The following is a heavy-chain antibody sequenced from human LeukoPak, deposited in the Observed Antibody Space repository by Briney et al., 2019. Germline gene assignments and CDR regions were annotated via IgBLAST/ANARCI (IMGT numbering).Heavy chain of an antibody. Sequence: AESLQISSKISGYNLTNNWIGWVRQVHGQGLELKGIIYPDHSDTSYSPPFHSQLTTTAHKSISTAYLQWSSLKASDTAMYYCARSWTMAQNLDCWGQGTLVTVSS. CDR1: GYNLTNNW. CDR2: IYPDHSDT. CDR3: ARSWTMAQNLDC. V-gene: IGHV5-51*01. J-gene: IGHJ4*02. D-gene: IGHD4/OR15-4a*01.